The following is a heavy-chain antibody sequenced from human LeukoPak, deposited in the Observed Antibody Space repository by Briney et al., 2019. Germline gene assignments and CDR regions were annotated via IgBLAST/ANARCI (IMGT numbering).Heavy chain of an antibody. D-gene: IGHD6-13*01. V-gene: IGHV4-34*01. Sequence: SETLSLTCTVSSNSFGDYYWSWIRQPAGKGLEWIGEINHSGSTNYNPSLKSRVTISVDTSKNQFSLKLSSVTAADTAVYYCARRGSSWYYSYFDYWGQGTLVTVSS. CDR2: INHSGST. CDR3: ARRGSSWYYSYFDY. CDR1: SNSFGDYY. J-gene: IGHJ4*02.